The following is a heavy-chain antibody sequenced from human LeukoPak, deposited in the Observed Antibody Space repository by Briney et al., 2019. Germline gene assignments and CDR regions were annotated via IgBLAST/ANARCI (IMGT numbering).Heavy chain of an antibody. CDR3: AKAGWGIAARPAYFDY. V-gene: IGHV3-23*01. J-gene: IGHJ4*02. CDR1: GFTFSSYA. Sequence: VGSLRLSCAASGFTFSSYAMSWVRQAPGKGLEWVSAISGSGGSTYYADSVKGRFTISRDNSKNTLYLQMNSLRAEDTAVYYCAKAGWGIAARPAYFDYWGQGTLVTVSS. CDR2: ISGSGGST. D-gene: IGHD6-6*01.